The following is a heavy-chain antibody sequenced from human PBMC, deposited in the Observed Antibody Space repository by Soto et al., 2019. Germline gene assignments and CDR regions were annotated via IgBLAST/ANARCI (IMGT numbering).Heavy chain of an antibody. CDR2: IYHSGST. Sequence: SETLSLTCAVSGGSISSGGYSWSWIRQPPGKGLEWIGYIYHSGSTYYNPSLKSRVTISVDRSKNQFSLKLSSVTAADTAVYYCARGGGYCISTSCYEFDYWGQGTLVTVSS. CDR3: ARGGGYCISTSCYEFDY. D-gene: IGHD2-2*01. CDR1: GGSISSGGYS. V-gene: IGHV4-30-2*01. J-gene: IGHJ4*02.